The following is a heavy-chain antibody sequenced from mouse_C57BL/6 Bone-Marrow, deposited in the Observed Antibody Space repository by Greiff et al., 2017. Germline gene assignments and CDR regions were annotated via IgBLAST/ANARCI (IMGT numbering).Heavy chain of an antibody. CDR2: IWSGGST. J-gene: IGHJ3*01. D-gene: IGHD2-3*01. Sequence: VQLQQSGPGLVQPSQSLSITCTVSGFSLTSYGVHWVRQSPGKGLEWLGVIWSGGSTDYNAAFISRLSISKDNSKSQVFFKMNSLQADDTAIYYCARLSIYDGFLWFAYWGQGTLVTVSA. CDR1: GFSLTSYG. V-gene: IGHV2-2*01. CDR3: ARLSIYDGFLWFAY.